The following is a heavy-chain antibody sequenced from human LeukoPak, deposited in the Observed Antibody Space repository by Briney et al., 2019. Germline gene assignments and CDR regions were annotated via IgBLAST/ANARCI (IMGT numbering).Heavy chain of an antibody. Sequence: SVKVSCKASGGTFSSYAISWVRQAPGQGLEWMGGIIPIFGTANYAQKFQGRVTITADESTSTAYMELSSLRSEDTAVYYCARGYDYSWAEYYYYGMDVWGQGTTVTVSS. CDR3: ARGYDYSWAEYYYYGMDV. V-gene: IGHV1-69*13. CDR1: GGTFSSYA. CDR2: IIPIFGTA. J-gene: IGHJ6*02. D-gene: IGHD5-12*01.